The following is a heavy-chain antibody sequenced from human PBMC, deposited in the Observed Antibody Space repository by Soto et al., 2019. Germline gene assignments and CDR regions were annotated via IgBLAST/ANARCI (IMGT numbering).Heavy chain of an antibody. CDR3: AKGPYYDYEGSWFDP. J-gene: IGHJ5*02. V-gene: IGHV3-9*01. D-gene: IGHD3-16*01. CDR1: GFTFDDYA. Sequence: GGSLRLSCAASGFTFDDYAMHWVRQAPGKGLEWVSGISWNSGSIGYADSVKGRFTISRDNAKNSLYLQMNSLRAEDTALYYCAKGPYYDYEGSWFDPWGQGTLVTVSS. CDR2: ISWNSGSI.